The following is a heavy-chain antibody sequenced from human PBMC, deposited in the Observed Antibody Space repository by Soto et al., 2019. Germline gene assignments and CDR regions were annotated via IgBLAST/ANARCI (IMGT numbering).Heavy chain of an antibody. CDR2: ISSTTNYI. CDR3: ARESEDLTSNFDY. CDR1: GFTFTRYS. J-gene: IGHJ4*02. Sequence: SLRLSCAASGFTFTRYSMNWVRQAPGKGLEWVSSISSTTNYIYYGDSMKGRFTISRDNAKNSLYLEMNSLRAEDTAVYYCARESEDLTSNFDYWGQGTLVTVS. V-gene: IGHV3-21*06.